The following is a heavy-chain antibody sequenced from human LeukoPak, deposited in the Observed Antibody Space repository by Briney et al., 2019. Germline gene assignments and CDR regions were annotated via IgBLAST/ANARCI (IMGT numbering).Heavy chain of an antibody. CDR3: ASARGSNYGSLGD. CDR2: ISSSSSYT. CDR1: GFTFSDYY. Sequence: GGSLRLSCAASGFTFSDYYMSWIRQAPGKGLEWVSYISSSSSYTNYADSVKGRFTISRDNPKNSLYLQMNSLRAEDTAVYYCASARGSNYGSLGDWGQGTLVTVSS. D-gene: IGHD5-18*01. V-gene: IGHV3-11*03. J-gene: IGHJ4*02.